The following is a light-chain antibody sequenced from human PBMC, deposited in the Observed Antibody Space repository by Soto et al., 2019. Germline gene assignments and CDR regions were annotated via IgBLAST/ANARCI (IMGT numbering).Light chain of an antibody. CDR3: QQANSFPIT. CDR1: QNLGTLY. CDR2: DAS. J-gene: IGKJ5*01. V-gene: IGKV3-20*01. Sequence: EIVLTQSPGTLSLSPGERGTLSCRASQNLGTLYLAWFQQKPGQAPRLLIYDASNRASGIPDRFSGSGSGTDFTLTISSLQPEDFATYFCQQANSFPITFGQGTRLEIK.